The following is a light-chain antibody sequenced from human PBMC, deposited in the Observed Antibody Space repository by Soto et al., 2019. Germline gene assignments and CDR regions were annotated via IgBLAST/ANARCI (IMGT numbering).Light chain of an antibody. CDR1: QSISSW. Sequence: DIQMTQSPSTLSASVGERVTITCRASQSISSWLAWYQQKPGKAPKVLIYKASSLESGVPSRFSGSGSGTEFTLTISSLQPDDFATYYCQQYNNYPWTFGQGTKVDI. J-gene: IGKJ1*01. V-gene: IGKV1-5*03. CDR3: QQYNNYPWT. CDR2: KAS.